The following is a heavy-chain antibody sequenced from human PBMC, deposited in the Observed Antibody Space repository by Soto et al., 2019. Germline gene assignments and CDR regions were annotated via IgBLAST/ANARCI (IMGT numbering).Heavy chain of an antibody. V-gene: IGHV1-69*06. Sequence: QVQLVQSGAEVKKPGSSVKVSCKASGGTFSSYAISWVRQAPGQGLEWMGGIIRIFSTANYAQKFQGRVTIPADKPTTTAYMGLSSRRSEDTAVYSCARGSPIALMDVGGKGTTFTVSS. J-gene: IGHJ6*04. CDR1: GGTFSSYA. CDR3: ARGSPIALMDV. CDR2: IIRIFSTA. D-gene: IGHD6-13*01.